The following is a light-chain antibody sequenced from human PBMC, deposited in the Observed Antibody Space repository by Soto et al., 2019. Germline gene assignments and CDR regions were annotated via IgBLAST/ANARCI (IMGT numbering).Light chain of an antibody. CDR1: QRINNW. V-gene: IGKV1-5*03. CDR2: GAS. J-gene: IGKJ1*01. Sequence: DIQMTQSPSTLSASVGDRVTITCRASQRINNWLAWYQKKPDKAPKLLIYGASSLQKGVPSRFIGSGTGTEFTLNINSLPPDDYAIYYCQHYDSSSPWAFGQGTKVEIK. CDR3: QHYDSSSPWA.